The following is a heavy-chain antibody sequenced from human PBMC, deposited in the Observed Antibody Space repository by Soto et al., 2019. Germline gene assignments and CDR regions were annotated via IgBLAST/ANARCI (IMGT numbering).Heavy chain of an antibody. CDR2: IYNNGSA. Sequence: SETLSLTCTVSGGTISSGGLYWNWIRQHSGKGLEWIGYIYNNGSAYYNPSLKSRVTISVDTSKNHFSLKLSSVTAADTAVYYCARARFGELGSYGMDVWGQGTTVTVSS. D-gene: IGHD3-10*01. V-gene: IGHV4-31*03. CDR3: ARARFGELGSYGMDV. J-gene: IGHJ6*02. CDR1: GGTISSGGLY.